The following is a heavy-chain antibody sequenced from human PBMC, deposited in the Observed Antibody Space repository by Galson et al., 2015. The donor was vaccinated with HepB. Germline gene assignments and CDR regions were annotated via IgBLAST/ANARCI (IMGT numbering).Heavy chain of an antibody. CDR1: GGPFSTYS. J-gene: IGHJ4*02. Sequence: SVKVSCKASGGPFSTYSISWVRQAPGQGLEWMGNIVPIVNISNYAQTFQGRVTITADNSTSTAYMEVTGLKSDDTAVYYCATGGETITQTDIAFWGQGTLVTVSS. D-gene: IGHD5-12*01. V-gene: IGHV1-69*02. CDR2: IVPIVNIS. CDR3: ATGGETITQTDIAF.